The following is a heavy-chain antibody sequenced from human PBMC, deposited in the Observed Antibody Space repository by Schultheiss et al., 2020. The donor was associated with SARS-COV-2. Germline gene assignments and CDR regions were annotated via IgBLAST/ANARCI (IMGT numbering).Heavy chain of an antibody. J-gene: IGHJ6*04. V-gene: IGHV3-74*01. D-gene: IGHD5-18*01. CDR2: INSDGSST. CDR1: GFTFSSYW. CDR3: ARDLNSYGYFGVYYYGMDV. Sequence: GGSLRLSCAASGFTFSSYWMHWVRQAPGKGLVWVSRINSDGSSTSYADSVKGRFTISRDNAKNTLYLQMNSLRAEDTAVYYCARDLNSYGYFGVYYYGMDVWGKGTTVTVSS.